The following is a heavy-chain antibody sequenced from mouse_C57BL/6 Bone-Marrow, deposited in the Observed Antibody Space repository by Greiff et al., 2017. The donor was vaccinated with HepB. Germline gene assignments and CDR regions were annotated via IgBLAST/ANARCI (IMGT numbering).Heavy chain of an antibody. D-gene: IGHD1-1*01. J-gene: IGHJ4*01. Sequence: QVQLQQPGAELVKPGASVKMSCKASGYTFTSYWITWVKQRPGQGLEWIGDIYPGSGSTNYDEKFKSKATLTVDTSSSTAYMQLSSLTSEDSAVYFCARRVDYYAMDYWGQGTSVTVSS. CDR2: IYPGSGST. CDR1: GYTFTSYW. CDR3: ARRVDYYAMDY. V-gene: IGHV1-55*01.